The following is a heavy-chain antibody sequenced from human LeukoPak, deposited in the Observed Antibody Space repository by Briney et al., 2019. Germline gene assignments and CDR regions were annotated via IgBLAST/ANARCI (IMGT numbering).Heavy chain of an antibody. CDR3: ARDYPSWTVWFDP. D-gene: IGHD2-15*01. J-gene: IGHJ5*02. Sequence: APVKVSCKASGYTFTSYAMHWVRQAPGQRLEWMGWINAGNGNTKYSQKFQGRVTITRDTSASTAYMELSSLRSEDTAVYYCARDYPSWTVWFDPWGQGTLVTVSS. CDR2: INAGNGNT. V-gene: IGHV1-3*01. CDR1: GYTFTSYA.